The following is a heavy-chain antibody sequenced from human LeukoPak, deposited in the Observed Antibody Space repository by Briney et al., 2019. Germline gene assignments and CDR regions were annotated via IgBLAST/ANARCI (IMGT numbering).Heavy chain of an antibody. CDR2: ISYDGSNK. CDR3: AKCGYCSSTSYPGDGMDV. Sequence: PGGSLRLSCAASGFTLSTYGIHWVRQAPGKGLEWVAVISYDGSNKYYSDSVKGRFTISRDNSKNTLYLQMSSLRAEDTAVYYCAKCGYCSSTSYPGDGMDVWGQGTTVTVSS. V-gene: IGHV3-30*18. J-gene: IGHJ6*02. CDR1: GFTLSTYG. D-gene: IGHD2-2*01.